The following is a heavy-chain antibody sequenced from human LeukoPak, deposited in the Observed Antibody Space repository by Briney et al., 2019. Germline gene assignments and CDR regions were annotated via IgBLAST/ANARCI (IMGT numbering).Heavy chain of an antibody. Sequence: PGGSLRLSCAASGFTLSDHYMDWVRQAPGKGLEWVGRPKNKVDSYNTEYAASVKGRFTISRDNAKNSLSLQMNSLRVEDTALYYCARVWAWGSGNYFDNWGQGTLGTVSS. V-gene: IGHV3-72*01. CDR1: GFTLSDHY. CDR2: PKNKVDSYNT. J-gene: IGHJ4*02. CDR3: ARVWAWGSGNYFDN. D-gene: IGHD7-27*01.